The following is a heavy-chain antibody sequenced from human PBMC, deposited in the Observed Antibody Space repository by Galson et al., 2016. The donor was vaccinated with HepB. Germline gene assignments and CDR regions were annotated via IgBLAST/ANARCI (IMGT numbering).Heavy chain of an antibody. Sequence: PALVKPTQTLTLTCTFSGFSLTTSGVAVGWIRQPPGKALEWLALIYWDDDKHYSPSLKSRLNITKDTAKNQVVLTMSHMDPVDTATYYCAHRKYGSSPGAFDIWGQGTMVTVSS. CDR2: IYWDDDK. V-gene: IGHV2-5*02. D-gene: IGHD6-13*01. J-gene: IGHJ3*02. CDR3: AHRKYGSSPGAFDI. CDR1: GFSLTTSGVA.